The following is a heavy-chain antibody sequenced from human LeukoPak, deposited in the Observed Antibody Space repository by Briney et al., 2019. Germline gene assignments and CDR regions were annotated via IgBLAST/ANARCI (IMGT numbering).Heavy chain of an antibody. V-gene: IGHV3-23*01. CDR2: ISGSGGST. CDR3: AKVVGVVVPADISPPYFDY. CDR1: GFTFSSYA. Sequence: PGGSLRLSCAASGFTFSSYAMSWVRQAPGKGLEWVSAISGSGGSTYYADSVKGRFTISRDNSKNTLYLQMNSLRAEDTAVYYCAKVVGVVVPADISPPYFDYWGQGTLVTVSS. D-gene: IGHD2-2*01. J-gene: IGHJ4*02.